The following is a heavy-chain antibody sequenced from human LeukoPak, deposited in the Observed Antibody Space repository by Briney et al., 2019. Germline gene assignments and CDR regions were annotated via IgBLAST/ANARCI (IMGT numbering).Heavy chain of an antibody. D-gene: IGHD6-19*01. V-gene: IGHV3-74*01. J-gene: IGHJ4*02. Sequence: GGSLRLSCAASGFTFSSYAMHWVRQAPGKGLVWVSRINSDGSTTTYADSVKGRFTIFRDNAKNTLYLQMNSLSAEDTSVYYCVRVSSDWEYFDQWGQGALVTVSS. CDR2: INSDGSTT. CDR1: GFTFSSYA. CDR3: VRVSSDWEYFDQ.